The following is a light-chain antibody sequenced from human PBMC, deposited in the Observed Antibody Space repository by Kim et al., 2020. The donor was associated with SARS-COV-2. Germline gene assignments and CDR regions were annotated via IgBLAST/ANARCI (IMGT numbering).Light chain of an antibody. Sequence: EIVLTQSPGTLSLSPGERATLSCRASQSVSSSYLAWYQQKPGQAPRLLIYGASSRATGIPDRFSGSGSGTDFTLPISRLEPEDFAVYYCQRYGSSPFTFGPGTKVDIK. CDR2: GAS. CDR3: QRYGSSPFT. CDR1: QSVSSSY. J-gene: IGKJ3*01. V-gene: IGKV3-20*01.